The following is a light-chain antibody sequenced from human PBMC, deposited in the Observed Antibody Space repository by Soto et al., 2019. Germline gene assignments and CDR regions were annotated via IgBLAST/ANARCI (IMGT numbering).Light chain of an antibody. V-gene: IGKV3-20*01. CDR3: QQYDNWPTAWT. CDR2: GAS. CDR1: QSVSSSY. Sequence: EIVLTQSPCTLSFSPGERATLSCRASQSVSSSYLAWYQQKPGQAPRLLIYGASSRATGIPDRFSGSGSGTDFTLTISSLQSEDFAVYYCQQYDNWPTAWTFGQGTKVDIK. J-gene: IGKJ1*01.